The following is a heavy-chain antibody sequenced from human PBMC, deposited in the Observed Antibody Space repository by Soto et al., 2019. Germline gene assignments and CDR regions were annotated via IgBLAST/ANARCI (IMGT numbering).Heavy chain of an antibody. V-gene: IGHV4-59*01. Sequence: SETLSLTCAVSGDSISNYYWNWIRQPPGRGLEWIGYFYYGGSANYNPSLNGRVTISVDTPKKQISLSLSSVTAADTAVYYCARADFWSGYYAFEKWGQGIRVTVSS. J-gene: IGHJ4*02. CDR3: ARADFWSGYYAFEK. CDR1: GDSISNYY. CDR2: FYYGGSA. D-gene: IGHD3-3*01.